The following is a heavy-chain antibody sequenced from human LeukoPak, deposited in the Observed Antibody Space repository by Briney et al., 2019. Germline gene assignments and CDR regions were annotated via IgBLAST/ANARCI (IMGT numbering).Heavy chain of an antibody. V-gene: IGHV1-8*01. D-gene: IGHD4-11*01. CDR3: AKASNYYCYYALDV. CDR2: MNPNSGNT. J-gene: IGHJ6*02. CDR1: GYTFSSYD. Sequence: GASVKVSCKASGYTFSSYDINWVRQATGQGLEWMGWMNPNSGNTGYAQNFQGRVTMTRNTSINTAYMELSSLRPDDTAVYFCAKASNYYCYYALDVWGQGTTVTVSS.